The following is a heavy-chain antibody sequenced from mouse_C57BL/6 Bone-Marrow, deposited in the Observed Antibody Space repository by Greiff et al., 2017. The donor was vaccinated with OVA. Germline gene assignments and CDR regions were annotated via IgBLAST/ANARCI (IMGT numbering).Heavy chain of an antibody. V-gene: IGHV7-3*01. Sequence: DVKLQESGGGLVQPGGSLSLSCAASGFTFTDYYMSWVRQPPGKALEWLGFIRNKANGYTTEYSASVKGRFTISRDNSQSILYLQMKALRAEYSATYYCARYGGNYCYYDMDYWGQGTSVTVSS. CDR2: IRNKANGYTT. CDR1: GFTFTDYY. CDR3: ARYGGNYCYYDMDY. J-gene: IGHJ4*01. D-gene: IGHD2-1*01.